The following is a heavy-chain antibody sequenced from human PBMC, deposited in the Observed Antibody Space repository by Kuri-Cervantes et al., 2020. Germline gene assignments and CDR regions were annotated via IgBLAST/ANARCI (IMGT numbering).Heavy chain of an antibody. J-gene: IGHJ4*02. CDR1: GGDMNHYY. V-gene: IGHV4-59*01. Sequence: GSLRLSCTVSGGDMNHYYWSWIRQPPGKGLEWIGSIYHSGSTYYNPSLKSRVTISVDTSKNQFSLKLSSVTAADTAVYYCVRDRGSGWYGLDYWGQGTLVTVSS. CDR3: VRDRGSGWYGLDY. CDR2: IYHSGST. D-gene: IGHD6-19*01.